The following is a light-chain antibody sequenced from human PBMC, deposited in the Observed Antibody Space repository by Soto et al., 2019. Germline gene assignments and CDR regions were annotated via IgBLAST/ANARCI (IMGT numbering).Light chain of an antibody. CDR1: QGSSSY. J-gene: IGKJ1*01. Sequence: VIWVTQSPSLLSASTGDRVTISCRMSQGSSSYLAWYQQKPGKAPEPLIYAASTLQSGVPPRFSGSGSGTDFTLTISGLQSEHFATYYSPQYYSHPPTFCQGTKVDIK. V-gene: IGKV1D-8*01. CDR2: AAS. CDR3: PQYYSHPPT.